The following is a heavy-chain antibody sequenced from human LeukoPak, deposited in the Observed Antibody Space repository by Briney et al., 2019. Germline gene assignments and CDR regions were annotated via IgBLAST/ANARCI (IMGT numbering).Heavy chain of an antibody. CDR3: ARDLRYCSSTSCYSTYYYYYMDV. V-gene: IGHV1-69*05. D-gene: IGHD2-2*02. CDR1: GGTFSSYA. CDR2: IIPIFGTA. Sequence: ASVKVSCKASGGTFSSYAISWVRQAPGQGLEWMGGIIPIFGTANYEQKFQGRVTITTDESTSTAYMELSSLRSEDTAVYYCARDLRYCSSTSCYSTYYYYYMDVWGKGTTVTVSS. J-gene: IGHJ6*03.